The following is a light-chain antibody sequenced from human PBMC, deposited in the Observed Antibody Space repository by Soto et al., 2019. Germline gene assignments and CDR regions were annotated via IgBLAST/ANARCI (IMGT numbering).Light chain of an antibody. Sequence: EIVMTQSPATLSVSPGERATLSCRASQSVNSNLAWYQQKPGQAPRLLIYGASTRDTGIPARFSGSGSGTEFPLTISSLQSEDFAVYYCQQYNNWPPDTFGQGTKLEI. J-gene: IGKJ2*01. CDR1: QSVNSN. CDR2: GAS. V-gene: IGKV3-15*01. CDR3: QQYNNWPPDT.